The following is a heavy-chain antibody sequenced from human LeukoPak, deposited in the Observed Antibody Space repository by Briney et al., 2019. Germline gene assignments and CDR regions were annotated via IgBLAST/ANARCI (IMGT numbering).Heavy chain of an antibody. J-gene: IGHJ5*02. Sequence: GRSLRLSCAASGFTFSSYGMHWVRQAPGKGLEWVAVIWDDGSNKYYADSVKGRFTISRDNSKNTLYLQMNSLRAEDTAVYYCARDLSRYGYYGWFDPWGQGTLVTVSS. CDR3: ARDLSRYGYYGWFDP. D-gene: IGHD5-18*01. V-gene: IGHV3-33*01. CDR1: GFTFSSYG. CDR2: IWDDGSNK.